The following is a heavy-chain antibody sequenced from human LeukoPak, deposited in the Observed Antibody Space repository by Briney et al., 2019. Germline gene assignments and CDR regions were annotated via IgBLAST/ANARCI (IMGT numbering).Heavy chain of an antibody. CDR2: ISGNGRDT. CDR1: GLTFSQYG. J-gene: IGHJ4*02. V-gene: IGHV3-23*01. D-gene: IGHD7-27*01. CDR3: ASLGIGGY. Sequence: GGSLGLSCAASGLTFSQYGMHWVRQAPGKGLEWVSAISGNGRDTHYPDSVKGRFTISRDNSKNTVYLQMNSLRAEDTAVYYCASLGIGGYWGQGTLVTVSS.